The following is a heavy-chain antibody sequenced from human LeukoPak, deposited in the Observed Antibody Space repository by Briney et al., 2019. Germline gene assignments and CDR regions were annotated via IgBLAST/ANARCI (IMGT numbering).Heavy chain of an antibody. CDR3: AHYGDYGFLCYFDH. CDR1: GFSLSTSGVG. D-gene: IGHD4-17*01. V-gene: IGHV2-5*02. Sequence: SGPTLVNPTQTLTLTCTFSGFSLSTSGVGVGWIRQPPGKALEWLALIYWDDNKLYNPSLKSRLTITKDTSKNQVVLTMTNMDPVDTATYYCAHYGDYGFLCYFDHWGQGTLVTVSS. J-gene: IGHJ4*02. CDR2: IYWDDNK.